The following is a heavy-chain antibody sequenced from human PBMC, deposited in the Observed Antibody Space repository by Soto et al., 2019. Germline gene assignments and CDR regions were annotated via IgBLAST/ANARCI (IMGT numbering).Heavy chain of an antibody. CDR2: IKSKTDGGTP. CDR1: GFTFTTAW. J-gene: IGHJ5*02. CDR3: ARLKGHLGELSKKNHFRFDP. Sequence: PGGSLRLSCAASGFTFTTAWINWVRQAPGKGLEWVGRIKSKTDGGTPDFAAPVRGRFAISRDDSKSMVYLQMNSLRAEDTAVYYCARLKGHLGELSKKNHFRFDPWGQGTLVTVSS. V-gene: IGHV3-15*07. D-gene: IGHD3-16*02.